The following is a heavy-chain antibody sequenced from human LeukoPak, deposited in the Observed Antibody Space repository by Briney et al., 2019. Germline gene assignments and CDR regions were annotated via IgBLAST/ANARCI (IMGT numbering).Heavy chain of an antibody. CDR2: ISSSSSTI. V-gene: IGHV3-48*01. J-gene: IGHJ4*02. D-gene: IGHD4-17*01. Sequence: GGSLRLSCAASGFTFSSYSMNWVRQAPEKGLEWVSYISSSSSTIYYADSMKGRFTISRDNAKNSLHLQMNSLRAEDTAVYYCARVTVTTGVQPDYWGQGTLVTVSS. CDR1: GFTFSSYS. CDR3: ARVTVTTGVQPDY.